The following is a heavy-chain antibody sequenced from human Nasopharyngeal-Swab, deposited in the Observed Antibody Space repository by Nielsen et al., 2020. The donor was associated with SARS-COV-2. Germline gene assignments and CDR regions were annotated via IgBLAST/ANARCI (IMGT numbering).Heavy chain of an antibody. V-gene: IGHV3-53*04. D-gene: IGHD3-10*01. J-gene: IGHJ4*02. Sequence: GESLKISCAASGFTVSSNYMSWVRQAPGKGLEWVSVIYSGGSTYYADSVKDRFTISRHNSKNTLYLQMNSLRAEDTAVYYCARDLVRGVMSYWGQGTLVTVSS. CDR3: ARDLVRGVMSY. CDR2: IYSGGST. CDR1: GFTVSSNY.